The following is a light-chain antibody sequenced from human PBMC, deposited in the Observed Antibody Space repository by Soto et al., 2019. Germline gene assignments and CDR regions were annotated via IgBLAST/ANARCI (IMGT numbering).Light chain of an antibody. CDR1: QGISNA. Sequence: DIQMTQSPSSVPASVGDRVTIPCRASQGISNALAWYQQKPGKAPKLLIYAASSLQGGVPSRLSGSGFGTEFTLTISSLQPEDFATYFCQQAYSFPITFGQGTRLEI. CDR3: QQAYSFPIT. V-gene: IGKV1D-12*01. CDR2: AAS. J-gene: IGKJ5*01.